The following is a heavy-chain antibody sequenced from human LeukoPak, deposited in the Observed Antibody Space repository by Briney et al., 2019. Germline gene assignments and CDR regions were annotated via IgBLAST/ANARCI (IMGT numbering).Heavy chain of an antibody. CDR1: GFTFRNYG. CDR2: ISGSADAT. V-gene: IGHV3-23*01. J-gene: IGHJ4*02. D-gene: IGHD6-13*01. CDR3: ARESVKSAAEVYFDY. Sequence: GGSLRLSCAASGFTFRNYGMSWVRQAPGKGLEWVSTISGSADATYYADSVKGRFTISRDNSKNTLYLQMNSLRAEDTAVYYCARESVKSAAEVYFDYWGQGTLVTVSS.